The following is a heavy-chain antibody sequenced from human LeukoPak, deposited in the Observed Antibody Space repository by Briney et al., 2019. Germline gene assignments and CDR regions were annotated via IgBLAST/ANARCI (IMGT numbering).Heavy chain of an antibody. CDR2: IYTAGST. CDR3: ARDVDTAMVDY. J-gene: IGHJ4*02. D-gene: IGHD5-18*01. CDR1: GFTVSGNY. Sequence: PGGSLRLSCAASGFTVSGNYMSWVRQAPGKGLEWVSVIYTAGSTYNADSVKGRFTISRDKSKNTLYLQMNSLRAEDTAVYYCARDVDTAMVDYWGQGTLVTVSS. V-gene: IGHV3-53*01.